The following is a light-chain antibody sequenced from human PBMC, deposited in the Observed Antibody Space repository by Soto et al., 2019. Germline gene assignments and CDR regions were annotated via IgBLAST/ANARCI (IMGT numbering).Light chain of an antibody. V-gene: IGLV4-60*02. J-gene: IGLJ3*02. CDR2: LEGSGSY. CDR3: ETWDSNPWV. Sequence: QSVLTQSSSASASLGSSVKLTCTLSSGHSSYIIAWHQQQPGKAPRYLMKLEGSGSYNTGSGVPDRFSGSSSGADRYLTISNLQFEDEADYYCETWDSNPWVFGAGTQLTVL. CDR1: SGHSSYI.